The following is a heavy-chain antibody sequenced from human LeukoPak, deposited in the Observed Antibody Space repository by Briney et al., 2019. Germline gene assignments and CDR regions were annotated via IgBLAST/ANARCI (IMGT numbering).Heavy chain of an antibody. D-gene: IGHD2-2*01. Sequence: GGSLRLSCGACGFTFSSYAMSWVRQAPGKGLEWVSAISGSGGSTYYADSVKGRFTISRDNSKNTLYLQMNSLRAEDTAVYYCAKHCSSTSCYFWGQGTLVTVSS. CDR1: GFTFSSYA. J-gene: IGHJ4*02. CDR3: AKHCSSTSCYF. V-gene: IGHV3-23*01. CDR2: ISGSGGST.